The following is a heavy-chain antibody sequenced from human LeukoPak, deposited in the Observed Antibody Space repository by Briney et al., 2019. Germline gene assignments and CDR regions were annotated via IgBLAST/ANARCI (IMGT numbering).Heavy chain of an antibody. D-gene: IGHD2-15*01. V-gene: IGHV4-4*07. CDR2: IYPSGST. CDR1: GGSISSYF. J-gene: IGHJ4*02. Sequence: SETLSLTCTVSGGSISSYFLSWIRQPAGKGLEWIGHIYPSGSTNYNPSLESRVTMSVDTSKNQFSLKLNSVTAADTAVYYCARGYEVVDFWGQGALVTVSS. CDR3: ARGYEVVDF.